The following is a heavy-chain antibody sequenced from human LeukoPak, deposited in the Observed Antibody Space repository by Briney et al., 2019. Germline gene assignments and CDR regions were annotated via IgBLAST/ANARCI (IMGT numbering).Heavy chain of an antibody. Sequence: SQTLSLTCAISGDSVSSNSATWDWIRQSPSRGLEWLGRTYYRSKWYNDYAVSVKSRVTINPDTSKNQFSLQMNSVTPEDTAVYYCAREGSDGYLFDYWGQGSLVIVSS. CDR2: TYYRSKWYN. CDR3: AREGSDGYLFDY. V-gene: IGHV6-1*01. J-gene: IGHJ4*02. CDR1: GDSVSSNSAT. D-gene: IGHD3-16*01.